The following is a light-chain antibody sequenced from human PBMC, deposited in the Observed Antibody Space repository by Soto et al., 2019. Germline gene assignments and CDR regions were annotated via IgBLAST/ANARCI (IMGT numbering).Light chain of an antibody. CDR1: SSNIGAGYD. Sequence: QSVLTQPPSVSGAPGQRVTISCTGSSSNIGAGYDVHWYQQLPGTAPKLLIYGNNNRPSGVPDRFSGSKSGTSASLAITGLQAEDETDYYCQSYDSSLDVVFGGGTQQTVL. V-gene: IGLV1-40*01. CDR2: GNN. J-gene: IGLJ2*01. CDR3: QSYDSSLDVV.